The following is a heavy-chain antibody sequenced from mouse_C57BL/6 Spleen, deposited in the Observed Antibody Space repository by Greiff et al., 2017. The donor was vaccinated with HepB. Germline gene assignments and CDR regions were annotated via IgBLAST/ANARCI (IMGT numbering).Heavy chain of an antibody. Sequence: VKLQESGAELVRPGASVTLSCKASGYTFTDYEMHWVKQTPVHGLEWIGAIDPETGGTAYNQKFKGKAILTADKSSSTAYMELRSLTSEDSAVYYCTRGYLDVWGTGTTVTVSS. CDR2: IDPETGGT. J-gene: IGHJ1*03. CDR1: GYTFTDYE. CDR3: TRGYLDV. V-gene: IGHV1-15*01.